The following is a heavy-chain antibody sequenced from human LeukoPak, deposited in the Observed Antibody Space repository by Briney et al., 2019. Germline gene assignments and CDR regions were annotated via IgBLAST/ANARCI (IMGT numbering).Heavy chain of an antibody. J-gene: IGHJ5*02. CDR2: IYHSGST. D-gene: IGHD3-10*01. CDR1: GGSISSSNW. Sequence: PSGTLSLTCAVSGGSISSSNWWSWVRQPPGKGLEWIGEIYHSGSTNYNPSLKSRVTISVDKSKNQFSLKLSSVTAADTAVYYCARGRGPPHNYYGSGSYYNLWFDPWGQGTPVTVSS. V-gene: IGHV4-4*02. CDR3: ARGRGPPHNYYGSGSYYNLWFDP.